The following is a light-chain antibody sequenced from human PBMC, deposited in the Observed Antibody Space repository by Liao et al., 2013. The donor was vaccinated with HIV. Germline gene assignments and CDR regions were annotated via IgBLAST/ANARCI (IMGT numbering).Light chain of an antibody. CDR3: QAWDSSSAWVV. Sequence: SYELTQPPSVSVSPGQTASITCSGGTLGDKYASWYQQKPGQSPILVIYQDSKRPSGIPERFSGSSSGNTATLTISGTQAIDEADYYCQAWDSSSAWVVFGGGTKLTVL. J-gene: IGLJ2*01. CDR2: QDS. CDR1: TLGDKY. V-gene: IGLV3-1*01.